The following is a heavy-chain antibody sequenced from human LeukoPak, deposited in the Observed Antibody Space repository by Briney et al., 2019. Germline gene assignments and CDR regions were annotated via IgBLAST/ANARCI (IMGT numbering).Heavy chain of an antibody. D-gene: IGHD3-10*01. V-gene: IGHV3-23*01. J-gene: IGHJ4*02. Sequence: GGSLRLSCAASGFTFSSYAMSWISQVPGKGLEWVSAISGSGGNTYYADSVKGRFTISRDNSNNTLYLQMNSLRAEDTAVYYCAKRDPVGSSFDYWGQGTLVTVSS. CDR2: ISGSGGNT. CDR3: AKRDPVGSSFDY. CDR1: GFTFSSYA.